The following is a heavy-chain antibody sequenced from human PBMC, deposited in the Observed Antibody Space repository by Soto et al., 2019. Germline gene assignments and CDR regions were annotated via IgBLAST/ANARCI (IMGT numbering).Heavy chain of an antibody. CDR3: ARDRGYYGSGSYKGGRPGARSFYYGMDG. V-gene: IGHV1-2*04. J-gene: IGHJ6*02. CDR1: GYTFTGYY. CDR2: INPNSGGT. D-gene: IGHD3-10*01. Sequence: ASVKVSCKASGYTFTGYYMHWVRQAPGQGLEWMGWINPNSGGTNYAQKFQGWVTMTRDTSISTAYMELSRLRSDDTAVYYCARDRGYYGSGSYKGGRPGARSFYYGMDGWGQGTTVTGSS.